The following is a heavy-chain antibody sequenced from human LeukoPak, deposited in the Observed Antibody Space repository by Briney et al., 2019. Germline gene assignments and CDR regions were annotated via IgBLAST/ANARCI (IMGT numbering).Heavy chain of an antibody. CDR3: ARDLKGPTPSSAFDI. Sequence: GRSLRPSCAASGFTFSSYGMYWVRQAPGKGLEWVAVIWYDGSYKYYVDSVKGRFTISRDNSKNTLYLEMNSLRAEDTAVYYCARDLKGPTPSSAFDIWGQGTMVSVS. CDR1: GFTFSSYG. CDR2: IWYDGSYK. V-gene: IGHV3-33*01. J-gene: IGHJ3*02. D-gene: IGHD6-6*01.